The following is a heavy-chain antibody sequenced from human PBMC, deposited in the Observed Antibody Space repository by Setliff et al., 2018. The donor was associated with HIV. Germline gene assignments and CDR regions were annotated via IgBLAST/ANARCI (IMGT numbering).Heavy chain of an antibody. J-gene: IGHJ4*02. CDR2: ISAYNGNT. V-gene: IGHV1-18*04. CDR3: ARDEKRAAGGSLYYFDL. CDR1: GYTFNNYY. Sequence: ASVKVSCKASGYTFNNYYMHWVRQAPGQGLEWMGWISAYNGNTNYAQKLQGRLTLTTDIFTNTAYMELRSLRYDDTAIYFCARDEKRAAGGSLYYFDLWGQGTLVTVSS. D-gene: IGHD3-16*02.